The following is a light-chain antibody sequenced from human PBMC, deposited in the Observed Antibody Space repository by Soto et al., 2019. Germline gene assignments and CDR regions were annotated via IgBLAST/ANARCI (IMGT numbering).Light chain of an antibody. CDR2: DNS. CDR1: SSNIGAGYG. J-gene: IGLJ1*01. V-gene: IGLV1-40*01. Sequence: QSVLPQPPSVSGVPGQRATISCTGSSSNIGAGYGVHWFQQLPGTAPKLLIFDNSNRPSGVPDRFSGSKSGASASLAITGLQAEDEADYYCQCYDRSLSALYVFVTGTNSPS. CDR3: QCYDRSLSALYV.